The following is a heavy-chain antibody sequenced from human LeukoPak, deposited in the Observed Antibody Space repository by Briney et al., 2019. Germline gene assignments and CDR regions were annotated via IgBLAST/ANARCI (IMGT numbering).Heavy chain of an antibody. CDR3: ARGPYLGSMSQDY. CDR2: ISISDSTI. D-gene: IGHD3-10*01. CDR1: GFTFSSYE. V-gene: IGHV3-48*03. J-gene: IGHJ4*02. Sequence: GGSLRLSCAASGFTFSSYEMNWVRQAPGKGLEWVSYISISDSTIYYADSVKGRFTISRDNAKNSLYLQMNSLRAEDTAFYYCARGPYLGSMSQDYWGQGTLVTVSS.